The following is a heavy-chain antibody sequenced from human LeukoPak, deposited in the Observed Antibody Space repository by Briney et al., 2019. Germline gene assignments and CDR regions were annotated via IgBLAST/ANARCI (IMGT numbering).Heavy chain of an antibody. CDR2: FDPEDGET. Sequence: ASVKVSCMVSGYTLTELSMHWVRQAPGKGLEWMGSFDPEDGETIHAQTFQGRVTLTEDTAPDTAYMELSSLRSEATAVYYCAADLGSGSYYLDYWGQGTLVTVSS. D-gene: IGHD3-10*01. CDR1: GYTLTELS. CDR3: AADLGSGSYYLDY. V-gene: IGHV1-24*01. J-gene: IGHJ4*02.